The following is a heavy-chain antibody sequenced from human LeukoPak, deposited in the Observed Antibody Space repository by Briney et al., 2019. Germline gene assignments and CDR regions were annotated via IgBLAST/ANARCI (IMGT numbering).Heavy chain of an antibody. CDR3: AELGITMIGGV. CDR1: GFTFSDYY. CDR2: ITNSGSTT. J-gene: IGHJ6*04. Sequence: GGSLRLSCVASGFTFSDYYMSWIRQAPGKGLEWISYITNSGSTTFYADSVKGRFTISRDNAKNSLYLQMNSLRAEDTAVYYCAELGITMIGGVWGKGTTVTISS. D-gene: IGHD3-10*02. V-gene: IGHV3-11*04.